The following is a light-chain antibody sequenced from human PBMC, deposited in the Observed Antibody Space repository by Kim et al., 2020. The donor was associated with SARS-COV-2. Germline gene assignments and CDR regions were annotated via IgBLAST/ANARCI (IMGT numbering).Light chain of an antibody. Sequence: DIVLTQSPATLSLSPGDRATLSCRTSQSVNSYLAGYQQQPGQAPRILIYYASNRATASLASFSGCGSGTDFSLTISSLEPEDVAVYYCQQRGKWPPYTFGQGTKLEI. CDR1: QSVNSY. CDR2: YAS. V-gene: IGKV3-11*01. CDR3: QQRGKWPPYT. J-gene: IGKJ2*01.